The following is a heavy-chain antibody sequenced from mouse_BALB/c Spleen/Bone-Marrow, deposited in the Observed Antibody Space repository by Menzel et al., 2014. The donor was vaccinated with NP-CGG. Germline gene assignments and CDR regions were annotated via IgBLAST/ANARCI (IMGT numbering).Heavy chain of an antibody. CDR3: ARRWFAY. Sequence: EVMLVEPGGGLVKPGGSLKLSCAASGFTFSDYYMYWVRQTPEKRLEWVATISDGGSYTYYPDSVKGRFTISRDNAKNNLYLQMSSLKSEDTAMYYCARRWFAYWGQGTLVTVSA. V-gene: IGHV5-4*02. CDR2: ISDGGSYT. CDR1: GFTFSDYY. J-gene: IGHJ3*01.